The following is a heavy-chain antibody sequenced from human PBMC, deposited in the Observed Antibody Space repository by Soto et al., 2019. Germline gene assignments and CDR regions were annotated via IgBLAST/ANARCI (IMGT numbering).Heavy chain of an antibody. J-gene: IGHJ5*02. Sequence: QVQLVQSGAEVKKPGASVKVSCKASGYTFTSYGISWVRQAPGQGLEWMGWISAYNGNTNYAQKLQGRVTMTTDTSPRTAYMGLRSLRSDDTAVYYCARGKYDYVWGSYRTRSNWFDPWGQGTLVTVSS. CDR1: GYTFTSYG. V-gene: IGHV1-18*01. CDR3: ARGKYDYVWGSYRTRSNWFDP. D-gene: IGHD3-16*01. CDR2: ISAYNGNT.